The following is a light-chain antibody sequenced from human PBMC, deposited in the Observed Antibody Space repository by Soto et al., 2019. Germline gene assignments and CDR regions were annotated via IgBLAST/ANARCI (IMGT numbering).Light chain of an antibody. CDR2: DVI. CDR3: SSYAAPSLGV. Sequence: QSALTQPRSVSGSPGQSVTISCTGTSSDVGVYNYVSWYQQHPGKAPQLVIYDVIKRPSGVPYRFSGSKSGNTASLTISGLRGGEGADTYCSSYAAPSLGVLGGGTKLPAL. CDR1: SSDVGVYNY. J-gene: IGLJ3*02. V-gene: IGLV2-11*01.